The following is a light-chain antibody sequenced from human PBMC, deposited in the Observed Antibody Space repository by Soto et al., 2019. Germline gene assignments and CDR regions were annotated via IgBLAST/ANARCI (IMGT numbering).Light chain of an antibody. J-gene: IGLJ3*02. Sequence: QSVLTQPASVSGSPGQSITISCTGTSSDVGGYDYVSWYRQHPGKAPKLMIYEGSKRPSGVSNRFSGSKSGNTASLIISGLQAEDEADYYCCSYAGISTLVFGGGTKVTVL. V-gene: IGLV2-23*01. CDR1: SSDVGGYDY. CDR3: CSYAGISTLV. CDR2: EGS.